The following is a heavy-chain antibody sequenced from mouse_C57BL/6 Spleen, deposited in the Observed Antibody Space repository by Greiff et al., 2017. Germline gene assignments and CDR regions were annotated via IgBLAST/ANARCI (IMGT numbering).Heavy chain of an antibody. J-gene: IGHJ4*01. CDR1: GFSLPSYG. CDR2: IWCGGST. CDR3: ARRTYYGSSYAMDD. Sequence: VQLQPSGPGLVQPSQSLSITFPVSGFSLPSYGVHWVRQSPGKGLEWLGVIWCGGSTYYIAVFISSLGISTDNSKSQVFFKMNSLQADDTAIYYCARRTYYGSSYAMDDWGQGTSVTVSS. V-gene: IGHV2-2*01. D-gene: IGHD1-1*01.